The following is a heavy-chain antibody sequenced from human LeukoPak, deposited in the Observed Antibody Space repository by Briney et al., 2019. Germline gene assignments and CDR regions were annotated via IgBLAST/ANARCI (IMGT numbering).Heavy chain of an antibody. J-gene: IGHJ4*02. CDR3: ASPEGGYSYGYVY. CDR2: IIPIFGTA. CDR1: GYTFTSYA. Sequence: PVASVRVSCKASGYTFTSYAISWVRQAPGQGLEWMGGIIPIFGTANYAQKFQGRVTITADESTSTAYMELSSLRSEDTAVYYCASPEGGYSYGYVYWGQGTLVTVSS. V-gene: IGHV1-69*13. D-gene: IGHD5-18*01.